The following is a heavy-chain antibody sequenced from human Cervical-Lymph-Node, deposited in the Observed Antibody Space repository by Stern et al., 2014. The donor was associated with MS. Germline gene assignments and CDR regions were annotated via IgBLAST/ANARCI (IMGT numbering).Heavy chain of an antibody. CDR1: GYTFTSNW. CDR2: IYPYDSDP. CDR3: ARAWGDAIDI. D-gene: IGHD7-27*01. V-gene: IGHV5-51*01. Sequence: EVQLVQSGAEVKKPGESLKISCKGSGYTFTSNWIAWVRQMPGKGLEWMGIIYPYDSDPRYSPSCQGQVTISAAKSISTAYLQWSRLKASDTAMYYCARAWGDAIDIWGHGTMVTVSS. J-gene: IGHJ3*02.